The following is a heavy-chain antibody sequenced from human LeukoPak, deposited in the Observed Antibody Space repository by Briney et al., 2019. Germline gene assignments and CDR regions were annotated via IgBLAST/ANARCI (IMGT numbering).Heavy chain of an antibody. Sequence: GASVTVSCKASGYTFTSCGISWVRQAPGQGLEWMGWISAYNGNTNYAQKLQGRVTMTTDTSTSTAYMELRSLRSDDTAVYYCAREGAESSGWYPYYFDYWGQGTLVTVSS. CDR1: GYTFTSCG. CDR3: AREGAESSGWYPYYFDY. J-gene: IGHJ4*02. V-gene: IGHV1-18*01. CDR2: ISAYNGNT. D-gene: IGHD6-19*01.